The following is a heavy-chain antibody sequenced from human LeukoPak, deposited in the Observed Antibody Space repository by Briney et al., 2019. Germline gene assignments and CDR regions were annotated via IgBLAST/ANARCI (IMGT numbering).Heavy chain of an antibody. D-gene: IGHD6-19*01. CDR2: INSDGSNT. Sequence: GGSLRLSCAASGFTFSSYWMHWVRQAPGKGLVWVSRINSDGSNTSYADSVKGRFTISRDNAKNSLYLQMNSLRAEDTAVYYCARVPVAVAVAFYIWGQGTMVTVSS. J-gene: IGHJ3*02. CDR1: GFTFSSYW. V-gene: IGHV3-74*01. CDR3: ARVPVAVAVAFYI.